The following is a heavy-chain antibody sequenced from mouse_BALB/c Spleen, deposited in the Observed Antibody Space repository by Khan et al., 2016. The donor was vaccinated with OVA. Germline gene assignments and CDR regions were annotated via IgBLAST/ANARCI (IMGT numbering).Heavy chain of an antibody. D-gene: IGHD2-13*01. J-gene: IGHJ4*01. CDR2: ISSTGST. V-gene: IGHV3-2*02. Sequence: EVQLQESGPGLVKPSQSLSLTCTVTGYSITSDYAWNWIRQVPGNKLEWMGYISSTGSTSYNPSLKSRISITRDTSKNQFFLHLNSVTTEDTATYYCARSLYYSDSYAMDYWGQGTSVTVSS. CDR3: ARSLYYSDSYAMDY. CDR1: GYSITSDYA.